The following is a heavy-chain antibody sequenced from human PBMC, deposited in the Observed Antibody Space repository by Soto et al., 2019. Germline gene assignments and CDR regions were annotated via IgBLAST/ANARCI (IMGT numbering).Heavy chain of an antibody. CDR1: GDSIISSDFY. Sequence: PSETLSLTCTASGDSIISSDFYWGWVRQPPGKGLEWIGSIFYLGSSYYNPSLKSRVTMSVDTSKNQLYLRLRCVRAEDTALYFCARHSVALRKNTWSDSWGQGIMVTVSS. CDR2: IFYLGSS. V-gene: IGHV4-39*01. J-gene: IGHJ4*02. D-gene: IGHD2-15*01. CDR3: ARHSVALRKNTWSDS.